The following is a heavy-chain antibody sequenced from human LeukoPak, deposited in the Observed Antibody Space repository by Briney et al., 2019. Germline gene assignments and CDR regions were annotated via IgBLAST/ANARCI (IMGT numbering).Heavy chain of an antibody. V-gene: IGHV3-23*01. Sequence: GGSLKLSCAASGFTFSSYPMIWVRQVPGKGLEWVSTIDATGAYTYYADSVRGRFTISRDNSKNTVWLQMNSLRAEDTAVYSCAKLSSEAATDYWGQGTLATVSS. J-gene: IGHJ4*02. D-gene: IGHD2-15*01. CDR1: GFTFSSYP. CDR3: AKLSSEAATDY. CDR2: IDATGAYT.